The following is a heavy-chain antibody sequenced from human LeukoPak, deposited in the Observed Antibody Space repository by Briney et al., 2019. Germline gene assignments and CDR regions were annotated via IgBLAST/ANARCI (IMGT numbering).Heavy chain of an antibody. J-gene: IGHJ5*02. D-gene: IGHD3-10*01. Sequence: PSETLSLTCAVYDGSFSGYYWSWIRQPPGKGLEWIGEINHSGSTNYNPSLKSRVTISVDTSKNQFSLKLSSVTAADTAVYYCARRGSGITMVRGKLNWFDPWGQGTLVTVSS. CDR3: ARRGSGITMVRGKLNWFDP. CDR2: INHSGST. CDR1: DGSFSGYY. V-gene: IGHV4-34*01.